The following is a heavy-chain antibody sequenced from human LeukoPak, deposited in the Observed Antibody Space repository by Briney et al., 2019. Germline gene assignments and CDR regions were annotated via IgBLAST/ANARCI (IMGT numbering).Heavy chain of an antibody. V-gene: IGHV1-46*01. CDR2: INPSTDNT. J-gene: IGHJ4*02. CDR1: VYTFPYYY. Sequence: ASVKVSCKSSVYTFPYYYIHWLRQAPGQGLAGMGIINPSTDNTMYAQKFQGRVAMNGGTSENTVYMELSSVRSEDAAVYYCARDRTTVRYFGLSWYYFDYWGQGTLVTVSS. D-gene: IGHD3-9*01. CDR3: ARDRTTVRYFGLSWYYFDY.